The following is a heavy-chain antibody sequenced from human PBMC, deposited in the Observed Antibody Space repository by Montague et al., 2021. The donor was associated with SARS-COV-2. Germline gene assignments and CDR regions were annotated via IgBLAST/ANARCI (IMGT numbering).Heavy chain of an antibody. V-gene: IGHV3-7*01. CDR3: TRLGWGYSDGLDY. D-gene: IGHD5-18*01. J-gene: IGHJ4*02. Sequence: YRRLSCAASGFTFSSYWMSWVRQAPGKGLEWVANIKQDGSEKYYVDSVKGRFSISRDNAKNSLYLQMSSLRAEDTAMYYCTRLGWGYSDGLDYWGQGTLVTVSS. CDR2: IKQDGSEK. CDR1: GFTFSSYW.